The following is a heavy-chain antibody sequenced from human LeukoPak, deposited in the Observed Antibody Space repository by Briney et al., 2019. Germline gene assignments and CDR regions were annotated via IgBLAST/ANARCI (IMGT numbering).Heavy chain of an antibody. CDR2: ISNTGLNK. D-gene: IGHD6-13*01. J-gene: IGHJ4*02. CDR3: VKEGYPAKDY. CDR1: GFTFSSFA. Sequence: PGGSLRLSCAASGFTFSSFALDWVRQAPGKGLEWGSEISNTGLNKYYADSVKGRFTISRDNSKNTLYLQMNSLRPEDTAVYYCVKEGYPAKDYWGQGTLVTVSS. V-gene: IGHV3-23*01.